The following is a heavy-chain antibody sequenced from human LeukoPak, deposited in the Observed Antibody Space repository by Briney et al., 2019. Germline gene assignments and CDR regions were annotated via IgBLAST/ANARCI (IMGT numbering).Heavy chain of an antibody. CDR2: VISHSGGT. D-gene: IGHD5-18*01. CDR1: GYTFSGYN. V-gene: IGHV1-2*06. CDR3: ARGYNYGHDY. J-gene: IGHJ4*02. Sequence: ASVEVSCKASGYTFSGYNMHCVRQAPGQGLEWMGRVISHSGGTNYAPRFQGRVTTTRDTSTSTAYMELSRLKSDDTAVYYCARGYNYGHDYWGQGTLVTVSS.